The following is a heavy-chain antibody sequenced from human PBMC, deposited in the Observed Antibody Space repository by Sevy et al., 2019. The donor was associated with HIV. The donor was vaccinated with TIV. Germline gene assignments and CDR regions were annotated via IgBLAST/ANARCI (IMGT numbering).Heavy chain of an antibody. D-gene: IGHD6-19*01. CDR3: ARLEASGSGWYGNGMDV. Sequence: ASVKVSCKASGYPFSTYAISWVRQAPGQGLECMGWISAYNGRTNYAQSLQDRVTMTTDTSTSTAYMELRSLRSDDTAVYYCARLEASGSGWYGNGMDVWGQGTTVTVSS. CDR1: GYPFSTYA. J-gene: IGHJ6*02. CDR2: ISAYNGRT. V-gene: IGHV1-18*01.